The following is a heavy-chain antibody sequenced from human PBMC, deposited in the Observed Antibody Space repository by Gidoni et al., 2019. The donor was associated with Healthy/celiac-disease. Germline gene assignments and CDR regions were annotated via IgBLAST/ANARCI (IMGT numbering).Heavy chain of an antibody. D-gene: IGHD3-22*01. CDR3: AATYYYDSSGYSRFDY. Sequence: QVQLQESGPGLVKPSQTLSLTCPVSGGSISSGGYYWSWIRQHPGKGLEWIGYIYYSGSTYYNPSLKSRVTISVDTSKNQFSLKLSSVTAADTAVYYCAATYYYDSSGYSRFDYWGQGTLVTVSS. CDR1: GGSISSGGYY. V-gene: IGHV4-31*03. J-gene: IGHJ4*02. CDR2: IYYSGST.